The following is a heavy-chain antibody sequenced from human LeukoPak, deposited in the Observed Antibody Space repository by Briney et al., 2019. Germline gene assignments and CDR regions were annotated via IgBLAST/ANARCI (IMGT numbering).Heavy chain of an antibody. CDR2: ISSSGSTI. CDR1: GFTVSSNY. CDR3: ARVIGSTPLDP. J-gene: IGHJ5*02. V-gene: IGHV3-11*01. Sequence: PGGSLRLSCAASGFTVSSNYMSWIRQAPGKGLEWVSYISSSGSTIYYADSVKGRFTISRDNARNSLYLQMNSLRAEDTAVYYCARVIGSTPLDPWGQGTLVTVSS. D-gene: IGHD1-26*01.